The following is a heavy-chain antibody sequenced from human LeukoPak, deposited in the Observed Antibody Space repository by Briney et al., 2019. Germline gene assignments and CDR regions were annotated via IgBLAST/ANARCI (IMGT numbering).Heavy chain of an antibody. CDR2: IYYSGST. V-gene: IGHV4-59*08. CDR3: ARSQGDIVDLSPLGY. CDR1: GGSISSYY. J-gene: IGHJ4*02. Sequence: KPSETLSLTCTVSGGSISSYYWSWIRQPPGKGLEWIGYIYYSGSTNYNPSLKSRVTISVDTSKNQFSLKLSSVTAADTAVYYCARSQGDIVDLSPLGYWGQGTLVTVSS. D-gene: IGHD5-12*01.